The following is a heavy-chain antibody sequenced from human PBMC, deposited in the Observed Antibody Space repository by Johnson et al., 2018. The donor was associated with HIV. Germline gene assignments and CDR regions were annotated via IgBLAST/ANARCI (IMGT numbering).Heavy chain of an antibody. Sequence: VQLVESGGGLVQPGGSLRLSCAASGFTFSSYAMHWVRQAPGKGLEWVSYISSGGGSINYADSVKGRFTISRDNAKNSLFLEVDSLRVEDTAVYYCVRGKWGVGPNAFDIWGLGTMVTVSS. V-gene: IGHV3-48*04. CDR1: GFTFSSYA. J-gene: IGHJ3*02. CDR2: ISSGGGSI. D-gene: IGHD1-26*01. CDR3: VRGKWGVGPNAFDI.